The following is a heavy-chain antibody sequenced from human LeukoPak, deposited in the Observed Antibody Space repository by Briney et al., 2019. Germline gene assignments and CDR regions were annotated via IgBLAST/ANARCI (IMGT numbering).Heavy chain of an antibody. J-gene: IGHJ4*02. Sequence: GGSLRLSCAASGFTFNDYAMYWVRQAPGKGLEWVAVISYDGSIKYYADSVKGRFTISRDSSKNTLYLQMNSLRAEDTAVYYCAKYGMTTVTYIDYWGQGTLVTVSS. CDR1: GFTFNDYA. V-gene: IGHV3-30*18. CDR3: AKYGMTTVTYIDY. D-gene: IGHD4-17*01. CDR2: ISYDGSIK.